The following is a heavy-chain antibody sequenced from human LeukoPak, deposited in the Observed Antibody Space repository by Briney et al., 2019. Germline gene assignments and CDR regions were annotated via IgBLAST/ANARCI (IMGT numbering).Heavy chain of an antibody. CDR3: ARGIAVAGAFDY. D-gene: IGHD6-19*01. CDR1: GGSISSYY. Sequence: PSETLSLTCTVSGGSISSYYWSWIRQPSGKGLEWIGYIYYSGSTNYNPSLKSRVTISVDTSKNQFSLKLSSVTAADTAVYYCARGIAVAGAFDYWGQGTLVTVSS. CDR2: IYYSGST. J-gene: IGHJ4*02. V-gene: IGHV4-59*01.